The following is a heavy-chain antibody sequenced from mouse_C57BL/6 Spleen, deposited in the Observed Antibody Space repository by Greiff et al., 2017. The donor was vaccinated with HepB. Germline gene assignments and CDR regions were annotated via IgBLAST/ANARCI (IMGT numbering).Heavy chain of an antibody. CDR1: GFSLTSYG. CDR2: IWSGGST. D-gene: IGHD2-5*01. J-gene: IGHJ4*01. Sequence: QVQLKESGPGLVQPSQSLSIPCTVSGFSLTSYGVHWVRQSPGKGLEWLGVIWSGGSTDYNAAFISRLSISKDNSKSQVFFKMNSLQADDTAIYYCARPYYSNYYAMDYWGQGASVTVSS. V-gene: IGHV2-2*01. CDR3: ARPYYSNYYAMDY.